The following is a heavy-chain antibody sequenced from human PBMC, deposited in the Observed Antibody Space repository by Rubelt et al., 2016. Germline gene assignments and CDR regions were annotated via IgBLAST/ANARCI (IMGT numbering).Heavy chain of an antibody. Sequence: GSLRLSCAASGFSFSMYWMHWVRQVPGKGLVWVSRIYSDVSSTIYADSVKGRFTISRDNAKNTLYLQLNSLRAEDTAVYYCARGGYCSAGTCYNWFDPWGQGTLVTVSS. CDR1: GFSFSMYW. V-gene: IGHV3-74*01. CDR2: IYSDVSST. J-gene: IGHJ5*02. D-gene: IGHD2-15*01. CDR3: ARGGYCSAGTCYNWFDP.